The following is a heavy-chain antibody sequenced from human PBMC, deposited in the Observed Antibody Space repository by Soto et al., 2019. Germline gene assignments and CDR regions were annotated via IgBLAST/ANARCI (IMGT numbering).Heavy chain of an antibody. CDR2: MNPNSGNT. CDR3: ARVSWLVNWFDP. Sequence: QVQLVQSGAEVKKPGASVNVSCKASGYTFTSYAINWVRQATGQGLEWMGWMNPNSGNTGYAQKFQGRVTMTRNTSISTAYIELSSRRSEDTAVYYCARVSWLVNWFDPWGQGTLVPVSS. V-gene: IGHV1-8*01. CDR1: GYTFTSYA. D-gene: IGHD6-19*01. J-gene: IGHJ5*02.